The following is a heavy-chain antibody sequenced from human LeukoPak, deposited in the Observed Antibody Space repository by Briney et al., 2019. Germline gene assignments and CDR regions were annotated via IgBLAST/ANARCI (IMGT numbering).Heavy chain of an antibody. D-gene: IGHD3-10*01. CDR2: IRGTGDTT. Sequence: PGGSLRLSCAASGFTFSSYSMNWVRQAPGKGLEWVSTIRGTGDTTYYADSVKGRFTISRDNSKNTLYLQMNSVRVEDTAVYYCAKGTYGSGTYGAHDYWGQGTLVTVSS. CDR3: AKGTYGSGTYGAHDY. CDR1: GFTFSSYS. J-gene: IGHJ4*02. V-gene: IGHV3-23*01.